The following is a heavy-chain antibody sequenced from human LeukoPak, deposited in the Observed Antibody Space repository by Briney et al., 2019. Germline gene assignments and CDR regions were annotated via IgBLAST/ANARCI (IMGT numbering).Heavy chain of an antibody. J-gene: IGHJ5*02. V-gene: IGHV4-34*01. CDR2: INHTGYI. CDR3: ARGNGYCSSTSCPHWFDP. CDR1: GGSFSGYY. Sequence: PSETLSLTCAVYGGSFSGYYWSWIRQPPGKGLEWIGEINHTGYINYNPSLKSRVTISVDTSKKQFSLKLNSVTAADTAVHYCARGNGYCSSTSCPHWFDPWGQGTQVTVSS. D-gene: IGHD2-2*01.